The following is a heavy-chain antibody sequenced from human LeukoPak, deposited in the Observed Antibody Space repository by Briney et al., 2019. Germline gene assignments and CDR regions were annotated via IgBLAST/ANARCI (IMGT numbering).Heavy chain of an antibody. CDR2: IYISGST. V-gene: IGHV4-4*07. Sequence: SETLSLTCSVSGGSINSYHWSWIRQPAGKGLEWIGRIYISGSTNYNPSLKSRVTMSIDTSKNQFSLKLSSVTAADTAVYYCARARYDFWSGYSHYYYYMDVWGKGTTVTVSS. CDR1: GGSINSYH. J-gene: IGHJ6*03. D-gene: IGHD3-3*01. CDR3: ARARYDFWSGYSHYYYYMDV.